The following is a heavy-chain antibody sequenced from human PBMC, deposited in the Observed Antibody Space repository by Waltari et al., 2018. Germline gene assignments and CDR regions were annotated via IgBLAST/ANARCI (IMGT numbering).Heavy chain of an antibody. V-gene: IGHV4-38-2*01. CDR1: GYSISSGYY. J-gene: IGHJ4*02. CDR3: ARHSNFLRQQLVLSVDY. D-gene: IGHD6-13*01. Sequence: QVQLQESGPGLVKPSETLSLTCAVSGYSISSGYYWGWIRQPPGKGLEWIGSIYHSGSTYYNPSLKSRVTISVDTSKNQFSLKLSSVTAADTAVYYCARHSNFLRQQLVLSVDYWGQGTVVTVSS. CDR2: IYHSGST.